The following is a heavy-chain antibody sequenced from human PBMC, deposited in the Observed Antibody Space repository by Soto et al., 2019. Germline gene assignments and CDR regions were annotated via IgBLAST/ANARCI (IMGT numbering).Heavy chain of an antibody. CDR2: SNPNTGGT. V-gene: IGHV1-2*02. D-gene: IGHD2-21*02. CDR3: ARQLAYCGGDCYTEPLDY. CDR1: GYTFTKYY. Sequence: QAQLVQSGAEVKKPGASVKVSCKASGYTFTKYYIHWVRQAPGQGLEWMGWSNPNTGGTNHAQKFQGRVSMTRDTSISTAYMDLSRLGSDDTAVYYCARQLAYCGGDCYTEPLDYWGQGTLVTVSS. J-gene: IGHJ4*02.